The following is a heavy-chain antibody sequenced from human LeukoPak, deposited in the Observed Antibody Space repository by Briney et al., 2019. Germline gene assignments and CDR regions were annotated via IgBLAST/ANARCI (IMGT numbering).Heavy chain of an antibody. V-gene: IGHV3-30*04. CDR1: GFIFSGYC. D-gene: IGHD3-9*01. CDR3: AREWDLTGYYFDY. J-gene: IGHJ4*02. CDR2: ISYDGNNK. Sequence: PGGSLRLSCAASGFIFSGYCVHWVRQAPGKGLEWVAVISYDGNNKYYADSVKGRFTISRDNSKNTLYLQMNSLRAEDTAVYYCAREWDLTGYYFDYWGQGTLVTVSS.